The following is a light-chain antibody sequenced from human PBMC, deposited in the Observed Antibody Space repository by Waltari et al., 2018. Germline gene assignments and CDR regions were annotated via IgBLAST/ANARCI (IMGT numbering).Light chain of an antibody. Sequence: DIQMTQSPSAMSASVGYRVTITCRASQGINNYLVWFQQKPGKVPKRLIYAASNLQSGVPSRFSGSGSGTEFTLTISSLQPEDFATYYCLQHKDYPLSFGGGTKVEIK. CDR2: AAS. CDR3: LQHKDYPLS. CDR1: QGINNY. V-gene: IGKV1-17*03. J-gene: IGKJ4*01.